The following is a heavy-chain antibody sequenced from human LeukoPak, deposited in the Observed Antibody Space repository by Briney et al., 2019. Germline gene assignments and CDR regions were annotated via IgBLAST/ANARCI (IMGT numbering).Heavy chain of an antibody. CDR1: GYTFTSYG. V-gene: IGHV1-18*01. CDR3: AREVGYNSGWYARDY. Sequence: ASVKVSCKASGYTFTSYGISWVRQAPGQGLEWMGWIFAYIGNTNYAQKLQGRVTMTTDTSTSSAYMELSRLRSHDQAVYYCAREVGYNSGWYARDYWGQGTLVTVSS. CDR2: IFAYIGNT. J-gene: IGHJ4*02. D-gene: IGHD6-13*01.